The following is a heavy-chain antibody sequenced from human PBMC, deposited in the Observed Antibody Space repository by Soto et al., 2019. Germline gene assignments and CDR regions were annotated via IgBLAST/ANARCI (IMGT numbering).Heavy chain of an antibody. J-gene: IGHJ6*02. D-gene: IGHD6-19*01. CDR1: GFTFTSSA. Sequence: SVKVSCKASGFTFTSSAVQWVRQARGQRLEWIGWIVVGSGDTNYAQKFQERVTITRDMSTSTAYMELSSLRSEDTAVYYCAAVAGSWPHYYYYYYGMDVWGQGTTVTVSS. CDR2: IVVGSGDT. V-gene: IGHV1-58*01. CDR3: AAVAGSWPHYYYYYYGMDV.